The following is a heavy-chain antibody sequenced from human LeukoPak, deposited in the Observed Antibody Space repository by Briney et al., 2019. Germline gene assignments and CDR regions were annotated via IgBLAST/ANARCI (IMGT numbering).Heavy chain of an antibody. Sequence: GGSLRLSCAASGYSFSTSPMSWVRQPPGKGLEWVSAMNNGPGATFYRDSVRGRFTISRDDSKSTLYLQMNSLRAEDTGTYYCAKTHYDLLDVWGQGTTVTVSS. J-gene: IGHJ6*02. V-gene: IGHV3-23*01. D-gene: IGHD5-12*01. CDR1: GYSFSTSP. CDR2: MNNGPGAT. CDR3: AKTHYDLLDV.